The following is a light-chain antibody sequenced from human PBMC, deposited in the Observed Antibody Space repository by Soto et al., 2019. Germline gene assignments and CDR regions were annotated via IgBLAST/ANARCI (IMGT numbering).Light chain of an antibody. V-gene: IGLV1-44*01. CDR2: TNN. CDR1: NSNIGTNT. J-gene: IGLJ2*01. Sequence: QAVVTQPPSASGTPGQRVTISCSGSNSNIGTNTVNWYQQLPGTAPKLLIYTNNQRPSGVPDRFSGSRSATSASLAISGLQSEDEADYYCAAWDDSLNGPVFGGGTKLTVL. CDR3: AAWDDSLNGPV.